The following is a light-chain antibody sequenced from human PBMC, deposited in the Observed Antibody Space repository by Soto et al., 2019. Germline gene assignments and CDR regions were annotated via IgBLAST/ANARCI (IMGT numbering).Light chain of an antibody. V-gene: IGLV1-44*01. Sequence: QPVRTQPPSASGTPGQMVTISCSGSSSNIGSNSANWYQLLPRTAPELLTSSNNKRPSGGPDRFSGSKSGTSASLAISGLHYGDGADSYCSNWDDSLNGVLFCGGTKLTVL. CDR3: SNWDDSLNGVL. J-gene: IGLJ2*01. CDR2: SNN. CDR1: SSNIGSNS.